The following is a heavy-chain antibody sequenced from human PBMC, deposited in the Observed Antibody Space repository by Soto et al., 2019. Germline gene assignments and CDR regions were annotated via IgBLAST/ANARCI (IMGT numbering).Heavy chain of an antibody. Sequence: GGSLRLSCAASGFTFSSYGMHWVRQAPGKGLEWVAFIWYDGSNKYYADSVKGRFTISRDNSKNTLYLQMNSLRAEDTAVYYCARVFFPIAAKDYYFDYWGQVTLVTVSS. CDR2: IWYDGSNK. J-gene: IGHJ4*02. D-gene: IGHD6-25*01. CDR3: ARVFFPIAAKDYYFDY. CDR1: GFTFSSYG. V-gene: IGHV3-33*01.